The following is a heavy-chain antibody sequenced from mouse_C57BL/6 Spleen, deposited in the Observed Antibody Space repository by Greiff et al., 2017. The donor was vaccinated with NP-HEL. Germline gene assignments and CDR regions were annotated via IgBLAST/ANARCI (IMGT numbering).Heavy chain of an antibody. V-gene: IGHV1-53*01. CDR3: ARSVITTVVATRTYAMDY. D-gene: IGHD1-1*01. CDR2: INPSNGGT. CDR1: GYTFTSYW. Sequence: VQLQQPGTELVKPGASVKLSCKASGYTFTSYWMHWVKQRPGQGLEWIGNINPSNGGTNYNEKFKSKATLTVDKSSSTAYMQLSSLTSEDSAVYYCARSVITTVVATRTYAMDYWGQGTSVTVSS. J-gene: IGHJ4*01.